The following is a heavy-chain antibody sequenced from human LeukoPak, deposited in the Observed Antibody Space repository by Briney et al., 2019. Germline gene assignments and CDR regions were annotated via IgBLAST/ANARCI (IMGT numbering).Heavy chain of an antibody. CDR1: GGSISSYY. CDR3: ARLYCSGGSCFDY. V-gene: IGHV4-59*01. D-gene: IGHD2-15*01. Sequence: PSETLSLTCTVSGGSISSYYWSWIRQPPGKGLEWIGYIYYSGSTNYNPSLKSRVTISVDTSKNRFSLKLSSVTAADTAVYYCARLYCSGGSCFDYWGQGTLVTVSS. J-gene: IGHJ4*02. CDR2: IYYSGST.